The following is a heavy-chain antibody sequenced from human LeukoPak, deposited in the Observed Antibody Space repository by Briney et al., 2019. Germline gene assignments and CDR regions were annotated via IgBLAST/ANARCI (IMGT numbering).Heavy chain of an antibody. J-gene: IGHJ4*02. CDR2: ISTYIGDT. D-gene: IGHD6-19*01. CDR1: GYTFTRYA. V-gene: IGHV1-18*01. CDR3: ARDPSNTSGRNHYFDY. Sequence: VKVSCKASGYTFTRYAITWVRQSPGQGLKCLGWISTYIGDTNHAQNLQGRVTMTTDTSTRTGYMEVRSLRSDDTAVYYRARDPSNTSGRNHYFDYWGQGTLVTVS.